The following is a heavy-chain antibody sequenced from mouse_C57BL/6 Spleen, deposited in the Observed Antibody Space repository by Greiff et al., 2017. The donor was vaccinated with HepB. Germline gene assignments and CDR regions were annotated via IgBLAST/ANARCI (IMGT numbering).Heavy chain of an antibody. CDR2: IDPENGDT. J-gene: IGHJ2*01. CDR3: TTGYGNSRGY. V-gene: IGHV14-4*01. D-gene: IGHD2-1*01. CDR1: GFNIKDDY. Sequence: EVQLQQSGAELVRPGASVKLSCTASGFNIKDDYMHWVKQRPEQGLEWIGWIDPENGDTEYASKFQGKATITADTSSNTAYLQLSSLTSEDTAVYYCTTGYGNSRGYWGQGTTLTVSS.